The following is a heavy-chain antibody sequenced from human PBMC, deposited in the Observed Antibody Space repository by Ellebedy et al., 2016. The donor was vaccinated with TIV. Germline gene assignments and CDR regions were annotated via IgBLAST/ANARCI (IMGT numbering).Heavy chain of an antibody. D-gene: IGHD1-26*01. CDR2: IYPTGST. CDR3: ARVSGDYYFVMDV. Sequence: MPSETLSLTCNVSGGSLSRYYWSWIRQPAGKGLEWIGRIYPTGSTSYSPTLKSRITMSIDTSKNQFSLKMTSVTAADTAVYYCARVSGDYYFVMDVWGQGTTVTVSS. J-gene: IGHJ6*02. CDR1: GGSLSRYY. V-gene: IGHV4-4*07.